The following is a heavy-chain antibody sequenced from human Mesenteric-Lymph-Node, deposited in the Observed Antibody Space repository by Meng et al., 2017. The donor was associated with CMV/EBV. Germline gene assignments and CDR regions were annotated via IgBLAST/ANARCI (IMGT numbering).Heavy chain of an antibody. V-gene: IGHV3-21*01. CDR3: ASLRVAVAGSDY. Sequence: GESLKISCAASGFTFSSYSMNWVRQAPGKGLEWVSSISSSSSYIYYADSVKGRFTFSRDNAKNSLYLQMNSLRAEDTAVYYCASLRVAVAGSDYWGQGTLVTVSS. CDR2: ISSSSSYI. D-gene: IGHD6-19*01. CDR1: GFTFSSYS. J-gene: IGHJ4*02.